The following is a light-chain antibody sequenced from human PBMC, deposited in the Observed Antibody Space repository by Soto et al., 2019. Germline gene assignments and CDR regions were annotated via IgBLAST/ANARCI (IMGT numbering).Light chain of an antibody. CDR3: QTWGTGIWV. CDR2: LNSDGSH. J-gene: IGLJ3*02. V-gene: IGLV4-69*01. Sequence: QSVLTQSPSASASLGASVKLTCTLSSGHSSYAITWHQQQPEKGPRYLMKLNSDGSHNKGDGIPDRFSGSSSGAERYLTISSRQSEDEADYYCQTWGTGIWVFGGGTSSPS. CDR1: SGHSSYA.